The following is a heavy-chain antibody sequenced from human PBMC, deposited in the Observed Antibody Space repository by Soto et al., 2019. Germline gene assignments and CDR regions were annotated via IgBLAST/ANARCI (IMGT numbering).Heavy chain of an antibody. D-gene: IGHD3-22*01. CDR1: GFTFSSYG. J-gene: IGHJ6*02. CDR2: VSIGGST. CDR3: AKGDYYDSSGYQYYYYGMDV. Sequence: PGGSLRLSCAASGFTFSSYGMHWVRQAPGKGLEWVAVVSIGGSTHYADSVKGRFTISRDNSKNTLYLQMNSLRAEDTAVYYCAKGDYYDSSGYQYYYYGMDVWGQGTTVTV. V-gene: IGHV3-23*01.